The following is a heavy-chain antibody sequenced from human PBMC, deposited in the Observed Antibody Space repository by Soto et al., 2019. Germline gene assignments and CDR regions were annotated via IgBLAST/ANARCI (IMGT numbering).Heavy chain of an antibody. CDR3: ASEIVGATD. J-gene: IGHJ3*01. V-gene: IGHV3-21*01. CDR1: GFTFSSYR. Sequence: EVQLVESGGGRFRPGGSLSLSCAASGFTFSSYRRNWFRQAPGKGLEWVSSISSSSSYIYYADSVKGRFTISRDNAKNSLYLQMNSLRAEDTAVYYCASEIVGATDWGQGTMVTVSS. D-gene: IGHD1-26*01. CDR2: ISSSSSYI.